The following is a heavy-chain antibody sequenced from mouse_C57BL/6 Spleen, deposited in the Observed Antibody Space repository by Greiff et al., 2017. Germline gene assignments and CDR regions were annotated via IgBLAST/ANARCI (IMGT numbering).Heavy chain of an antibody. D-gene: IGHD1-1*01. CDR3: ARERVTTLVGRDYFDY. J-gene: IGHJ2*01. CDR2: INPSNGGT. Sequence: QVQLQQPGTELVKPGASVKLSCKASGYTFTSYWMHWVKQRPGQGLEWIGNINPSNGGTNYNEKFKSKATLTVDKSSSTAYMQLSSLTSEDSAVYYCARERVTTLVGRDYFDYWGQGTTLTVSS. V-gene: IGHV1-53*01. CDR1: GYTFTSYW.